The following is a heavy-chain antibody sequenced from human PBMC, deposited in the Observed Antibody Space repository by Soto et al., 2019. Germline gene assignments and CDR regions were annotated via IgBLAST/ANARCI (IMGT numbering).Heavy chain of an antibody. CDR1: GGSFSNYA. J-gene: IGHJ3*02. Sequence: QEQLVQSGAEVKEPGSSVKVSCKASGGSFSNYAFGWVRQAPGQGLEWMGGIIPMSATANYARKFQGRVTITADESTNTAYMELSSLRSEDTAMYYCARGRSAVTLLNAPFHIWGQGTMVTVS. CDR2: IIPMSATA. D-gene: IGHD4-17*01. V-gene: IGHV1-69*01. CDR3: ARGRSAVTLLNAPFHI.